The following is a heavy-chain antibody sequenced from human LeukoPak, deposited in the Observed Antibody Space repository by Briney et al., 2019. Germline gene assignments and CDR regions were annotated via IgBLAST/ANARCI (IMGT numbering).Heavy chain of an antibody. J-gene: IGHJ4*02. CDR1: GFTFSSYW. CDR2: INSDGSTI. Sequence: GGSLRLSCAASGFTFSSYWMHWVRQAPGKGLVWVSHINSDGSTISYADSVKGRFTISRDNAQSTLYLQMNSPRAEDTAVYYCARGTSLQDYWGQGTLVTVSS. CDR3: ARGTSLQDY. V-gene: IGHV3-74*01. D-gene: IGHD2/OR15-2a*01.